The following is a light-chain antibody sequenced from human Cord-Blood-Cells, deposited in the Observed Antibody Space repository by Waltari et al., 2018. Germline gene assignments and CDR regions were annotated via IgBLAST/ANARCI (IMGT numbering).Light chain of an antibody. CDR1: SSDVGGYNY. CDR3: SSYTSSNVV. CDR2: EVS. V-gene: IGLV2-14*01. J-gene: IGLJ2*01. Sequence: QSALTQPASVSGSPGQSITISCTGTSSDVGGYNYVSWYQQHPGKAPKLMIYEVSKRPSGVSNRCSGSKSGNTASLTISGLQAEDEADYYCSSYTSSNVVFGGGTKLTVL.